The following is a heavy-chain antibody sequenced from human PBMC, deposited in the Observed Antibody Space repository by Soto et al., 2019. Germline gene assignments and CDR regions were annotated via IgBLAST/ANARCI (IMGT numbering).Heavy chain of an antibody. CDR2: IIPILGIA. D-gene: IGHD2-15*01. CDR1: GGTFSSYT. Sequence: QVQLVQSGAEVKKPGSSVKVSCKASGGTFSSYTISWVRQAPGQGLEWMGRIIPILGIANYAQKFQGRVTITADQSTSTAYMELSSLRSEVTAVYYCPRGYCSGRSCYQYDYWGQGTLVTVSS. J-gene: IGHJ4*02. CDR3: PRGYCSGRSCYQYDY. V-gene: IGHV1-69*02.